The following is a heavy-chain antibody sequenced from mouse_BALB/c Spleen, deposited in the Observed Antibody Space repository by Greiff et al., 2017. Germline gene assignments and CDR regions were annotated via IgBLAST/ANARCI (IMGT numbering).Heavy chain of an antibody. V-gene: IGHV2-2*02. J-gene: IGHJ1*01. Sequence: QVHVKQSGPGLVQPSQSLSITCTVSGFSLTSYGVHWVRQSPGKGLEWLGVIWSGGSTDYNAAFISRLSISKDNSKSQVFFKMNSLQANDTAIYYCARNGNGNTGYFDVWGAGTTVTVSS. CDR2: IWSGGST. CDR1: GFSLTSYG. D-gene: IGHD2-1*01. CDR3: ARNGNGNTGYFDV.